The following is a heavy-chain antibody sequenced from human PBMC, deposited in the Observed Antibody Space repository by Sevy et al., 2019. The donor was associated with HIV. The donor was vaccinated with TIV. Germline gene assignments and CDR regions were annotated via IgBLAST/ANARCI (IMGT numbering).Heavy chain of an antibody. D-gene: IGHD6-19*01. CDR3: ARVGPSWYSSGGPYYFDY. CDR2: IYYSGST. J-gene: IGHJ4*02. CDR1: GGSISSYY. Sequence: SETLSLTCTVSGGSISSYYWSWIWQPPGKGLEWIGYIYYSGSTNYNPSLKSRVTISVDTSKNQFSLKLSSVTAADTAVYYCARVGPSWYSSGGPYYFDYWGQGTLVTVSS. V-gene: IGHV4-59*01.